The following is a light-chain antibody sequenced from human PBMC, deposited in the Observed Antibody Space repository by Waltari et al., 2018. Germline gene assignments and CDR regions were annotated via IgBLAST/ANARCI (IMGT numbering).Light chain of an antibody. CDR1: VFATKC. Sequence: SYELTQPSSVSVSPGQTARSHCSGVVFATKCPRWFQQKPGQAPVVVIYKDRELPSGIPERFSGSSSGTTVTLTISGAQVEDESDYYCYSATDNYRVFGGGTKLTVL. J-gene: IGLJ3*02. CDR3: YSATDNYRV. CDR2: KDR. V-gene: IGLV3-27*01.